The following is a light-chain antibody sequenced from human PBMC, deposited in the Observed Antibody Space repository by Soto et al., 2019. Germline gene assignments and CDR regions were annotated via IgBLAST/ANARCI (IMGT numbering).Light chain of an antibody. J-gene: IGKJ1*01. CDR3: QQYHNWPLT. V-gene: IGKV3-11*01. CDR2: DAS. Sequence: EIVLTHSPATLSLSPWEIATLSCRASQSVSSYLAWYQQKPGQAPRLLIYDASNRATGIPARFSGSGSGTDFTLTIGSLQSEDFAVYYCQQYHNWPLTFGQGTKVDIK. CDR1: QSVSSY.